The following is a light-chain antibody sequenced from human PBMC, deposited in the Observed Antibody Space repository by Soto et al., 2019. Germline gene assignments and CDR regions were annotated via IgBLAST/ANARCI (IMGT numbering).Light chain of an antibody. CDR2: GAS. CDR3: QRSDSIPPA. V-gene: IGKV1-39*01. Sequence: DIQMTQSPSPLSASVGDRVTITCRASQSIDNYLTWYQQRPGRAPKLLIYGASSLQSGVPSRFSGSGSGTDFALTITSLQPEDFATYYCQRSDSIPPAFGGGTKVDI. CDR1: QSIDNY. J-gene: IGKJ4*01.